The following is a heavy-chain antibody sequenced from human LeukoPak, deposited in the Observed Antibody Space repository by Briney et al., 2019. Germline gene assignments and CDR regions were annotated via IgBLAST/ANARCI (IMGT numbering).Heavy chain of an antibody. Sequence: SETMSLSCAVSGGAISRSSSHWGWIRQPPGKGLEWIGSSSYTGKTYYNPSLLSRVSISVDTFNNQFSLKVTSVTAGDTAVYFCARLGHDFYGSGSSAVHLWGQGTRVTVSP. J-gene: IGHJ3*01. CDR3: ARLGHDFYGSGSSAVHL. V-gene: IGHV4-39*01. D-gene: IGHD3-10*01. CDR2: SSYTGKT. CDR1: GGAISRSSSH.